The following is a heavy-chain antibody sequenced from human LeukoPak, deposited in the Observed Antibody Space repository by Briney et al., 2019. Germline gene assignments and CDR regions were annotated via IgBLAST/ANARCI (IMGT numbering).Heavy chain of an antibody. D-gene: IGHD6-19*01. J-gene: IGHJ1*01. CDR1: GGSISSSSYY. Sequence: SETLSLTCTVSGGSISSSSYYWGWIRQPPGKGLEWIGSIYYSGSTYYNPSLKSRVTISVDTSKNQFSLKLSSVTAAGTAVYYCARFMVAGPRRDFQHWGQGTLVTVSS. V-gene: IGHV4-39*01. CDR2: IYYSGST. CDR3: ARFMVAGPRRDFQH.